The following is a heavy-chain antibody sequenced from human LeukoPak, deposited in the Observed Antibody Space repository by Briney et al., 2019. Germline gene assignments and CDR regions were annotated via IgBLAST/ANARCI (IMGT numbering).Heavy chain of an antibody. CDR3: ATLGEYYDSSGYYYN. V-gene: IGHV4-34*01. D-gene: IGHD3-22*01. CDR2: INHSGST. Sequence: SETLSLTCAVYGGSFSGYYWSWIRQPPGKGLEWIGEINHSGSTNYNPSLKSRVTISVDTSKNQFSLKPTSVTAADTAVYYCATLGEYYDSSGYYYNWGQGTPVTVSS. CDR1: GGSFSGYY. J-gene: IGHJ4*02.